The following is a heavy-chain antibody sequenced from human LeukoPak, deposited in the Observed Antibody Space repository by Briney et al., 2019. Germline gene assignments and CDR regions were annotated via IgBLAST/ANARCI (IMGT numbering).Heavy chain of an antibody. CDR2: INHSGST. CDR1: GGSFSGYY. D-gene: IGHD1-1*01. CDR3: ARNWVYNWNDDSWFDP. V-gene: IGHV4-34*01. Sequence: SETLSLTCAVYGGSFSGYYWSWIRQPPGKGLEWIGEINHSGSTNYNPSLKSRVTMSVDTSKNQFSLKLSSVTAADTAVYYCARNWVYNWNDDSWFDPWGQGTLVTVSS. J-gene: IGHJ5*02.